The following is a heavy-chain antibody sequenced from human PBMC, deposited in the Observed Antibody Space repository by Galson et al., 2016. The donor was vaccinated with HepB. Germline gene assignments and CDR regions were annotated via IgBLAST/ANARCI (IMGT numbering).Heavy chain of an antibody. D-gene: IGHD6-19*01. CDR3: ARVRDSGAGPVDY. CDR2: IYSGGST. Sequence: SLRLSCAVSGLIVSNNYMTWVRQAPGKGLEWVSVIYSGGSTYYADSVKGRFTIPRDNSRSTVYLQMNNLRPEDTAVYYCARVRDSGAGPVDYWGQGTLVTVSS. J-gene: IGHJ4*02. CDR1: GLIVSNNY. V-gene: IGHV3-66*01.